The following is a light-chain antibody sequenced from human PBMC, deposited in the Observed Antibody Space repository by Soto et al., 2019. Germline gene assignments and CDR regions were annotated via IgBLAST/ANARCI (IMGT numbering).Light chain of an antibody. CDR3: SSFATSTTL. V-gene: IGLV2-14*01. Sequence: QSVLTQPASVSGSPGQSITISCTGTSSDVGAYDYVSWYQQHPGKAPKLMIFDVSNRPSEVSNRFSGSKSGNTASLTISGLQAEDEADYYCSSFATSTTLFGGGTKLTVL. CDR2: DVS. J-gene: IGLJ2*01. CDR1: SSDVGAYDY.